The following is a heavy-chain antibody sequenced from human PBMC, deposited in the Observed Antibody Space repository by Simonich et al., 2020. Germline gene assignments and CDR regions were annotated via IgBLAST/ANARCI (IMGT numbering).Heavy chain of an antibody. V-gene: IGHV1-24*01. CDR2: FDPEEGET. CDR1: GYTLTELS. CDR3: ATRNTMGSGSYYYYYYGMDV. J-gene: IGHJ6*02. Sequence: QVQLVQSGAEVKKPGASVKVSCKVSGYTLTELSMHWVRQAPGKGLEWRGGFDPEEGETIYAQKYKGRGTMTEDTSTDTAYMELSSLRSEDTAVYYCATRNTMGSGSYYYYYYGMDVWGQGTTVTVSS. D-gene: IGHD3-10*01.